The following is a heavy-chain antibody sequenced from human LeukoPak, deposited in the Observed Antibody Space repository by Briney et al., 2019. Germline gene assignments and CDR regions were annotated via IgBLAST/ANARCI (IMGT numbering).Heavy chain of an antibody. Sequence: PGGSLRLSCAASGFTFSSYSMNWVRQAPGKGLEWVSYISSGSGTIYYADSVKGRLTISRDNAKNSLYLQMNSLRAEDTAVYYCARGLDYWGQGTLVTVSS. CDR2: ISSGSGTI. V-gene: IGHV3-48*01. CDR1: GFTFSSYS. J-gene: IGHJ4*02. CDR3: ARGLDY.